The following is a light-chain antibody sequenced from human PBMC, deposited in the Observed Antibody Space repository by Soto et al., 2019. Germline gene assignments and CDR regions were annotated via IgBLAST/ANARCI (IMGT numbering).Light chain of an antibody. CDR3: CSYAGNYIRV. CDR2: DVA. Sequence: QSALTQPRSVSGSPGQSVTISCTGTSSDVGAYNYVSWYQQHPGKAPRLIIYDVAKWPSGVPDRFSGSKSGNTASLTISGLQAEDEADYYCCSYAGNYIRVFGGGTQLTVL. J-gene: IGLJ3*02. CDR1: SSDVGAYNY. V-gene: IGLV2-11*01.